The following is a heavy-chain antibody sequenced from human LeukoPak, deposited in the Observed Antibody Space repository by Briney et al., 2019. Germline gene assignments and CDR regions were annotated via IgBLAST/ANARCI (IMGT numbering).Heavy chain of an antibody. D-gene: IGHD3-22*01. CDR1: GFTFSSYA. CDR3: AGGDSRPVDTMIVVPGGFDP. CDR2: ILYDGSNK. J-gene: IGHJ5*02. V-gene: IGHV3-30-3*01. Sequence: GRSLRLSCAASGFTFSSYAMHWVRQAPGKGLEWVAVILYDGSNKYYADSLKGRFIISRDHSKITLYLQMTSMRAEAEAVYYCAGGDSRPVDTMIVVPGGFDPWGQGTLVTVSS.